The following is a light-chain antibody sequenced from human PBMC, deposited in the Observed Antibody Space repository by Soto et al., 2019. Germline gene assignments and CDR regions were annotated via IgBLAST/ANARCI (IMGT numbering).Light chain of an antibody. CDR3: QQYNSWPLT. J-gene: IGKJ4*01. V-gene: IGKV3-15*01. Sequence: EIVMTQSPATRSVSPGERATLSCRASQSVYSNLAWYQQKPGQAPRLLIYGASTRATGIPARFSGSGSGTEFTLTISSLQSEDFAVYYCQQYNSWPLTFGGGTKVEIK. CDR1: QSVYSN. CDR2: GAS.